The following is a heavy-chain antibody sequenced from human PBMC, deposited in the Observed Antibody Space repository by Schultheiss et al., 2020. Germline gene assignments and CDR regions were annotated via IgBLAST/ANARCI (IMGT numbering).Heavy chain of an antibody. CDR2: INHSGST. D-gene: IGHD1-26*01. Sequence: SQTLSLTCAVYGGSFSGYYWSWIRQPPGKGLEWIGEINHSGSTNYNPSLKSRVTISVDTSKNQFSLKLSSVTAADTAVYYCARVKSGDKTPSYGMDVWGQGTTVTVSS. CDR1: GGSFSGYY. J-gene: IGHJ6*02. CDR3: ARVKSGDKTPSYGMDV. V-gene: IGHV4-34*01.